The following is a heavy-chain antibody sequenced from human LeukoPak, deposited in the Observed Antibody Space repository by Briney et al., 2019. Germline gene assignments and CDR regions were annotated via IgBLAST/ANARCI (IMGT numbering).Heavy chain of an antibody. CDR1: GGSITSSSYY. Sequence: SETLSLTCTVSGGSITSSSYYWGWIRQPPGKGLEWIGSIYYSGSTYYNPSLKSRVTISVDTSKNRFSLRLSSVTAADTAVYYCASRGRSMKWELVNWFDPWGQGTLVTVSS. V-gene: IGHV4-39*07. CDR2: IYYSGST. CDR3: ASRGRSMKWELVNWFDP. D-gene: IGHD1-26*01. J-gene: IGHJ5*02.